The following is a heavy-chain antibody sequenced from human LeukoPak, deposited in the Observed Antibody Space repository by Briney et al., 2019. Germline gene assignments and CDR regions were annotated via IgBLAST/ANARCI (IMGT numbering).Heavy chain of an antibody. V-gene: IGHV3-48*03. CDR1: RFTFSDYE. D-gene: IGHD2-2*01. CDR3: ARGYAYGMDV. Sequence: GGSLRLSCAASRFTFSDYEVNWVRQSPGKGLEWVSYISSSGSTIFYADSVKGRFTISRDNAKNSLYPQMNNLRAEDTALYYCARGYAYGMDVWGQGTTVTVSS. CDR2: ISSSGSTI. J-gene: IGHJ6*02.